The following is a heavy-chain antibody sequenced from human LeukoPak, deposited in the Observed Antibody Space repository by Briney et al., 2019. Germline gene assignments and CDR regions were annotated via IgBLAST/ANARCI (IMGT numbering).Heavy chain of an antibody. D-gene: IGHD6-13*01. CDR3: ARDFSSSWYGVPTYYFDY. CDR2: INPNSGGT. V-gene: IGHV1-2*02. CDR1: GYTFTGYY. J-gene: IGHJ4*02. Sequence: ASVKVSCKASGYTFTGYYMHWVRQAPGQGLEWVGWINPNSGGTNYAQKFQGRVTMTRDTSISTAYMELSRLRSDDTAVYYCARDFSSSWYGVPTYYFDYWGQGTLVTVSS.